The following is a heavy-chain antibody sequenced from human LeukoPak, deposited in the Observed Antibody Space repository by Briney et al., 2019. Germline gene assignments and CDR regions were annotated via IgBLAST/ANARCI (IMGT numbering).Heavy chain of an antibody. D-gene: IGHD5-18*01. V-gene: IGHV3-30*14. J-gene: IGHJ4*02. CDR3: ARDRYSYGHYYFDY. CDR2: MSYDGSIK. Sequence: GGSLRLSCTASGFTFSSYTMTWVRQAPGKGLEWVAVMSYDGSIKYYADSVKGRFTISRDNSKDTLFLQMDSLRVEDTAVYYCARDRYSYGHYYFDYWGQGILVTVSS. CDR1: GFTFSSYT.